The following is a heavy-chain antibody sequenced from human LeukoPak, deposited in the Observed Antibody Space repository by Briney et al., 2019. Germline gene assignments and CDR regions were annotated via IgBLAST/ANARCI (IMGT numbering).Heavy chain of an antibody. CDR1: GYTFTGYY. D-gene: IGHD5-18*01. CDR3: ARLTLKYSYGSLRSPFFDY. Sequence: ASVKVSCKASGYTFTGYYMHWVRQAPGQGLEWMGWINPNSGGTNYAQKFQGRVTMTRDTSISTAYMELSRLRSDDTAVYYCARLTLKYSYGSLRSPFFDYWGQGTLVTVSS. CDR2: INPNSGGT. V-gene: IGHV1-2*02. J-gene: IGHJ4*02.